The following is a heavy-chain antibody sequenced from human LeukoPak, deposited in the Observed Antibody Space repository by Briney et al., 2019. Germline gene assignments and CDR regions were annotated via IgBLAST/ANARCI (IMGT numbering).Heavy chain of an antibody. CDR2: IYTSGST. CDR3: ARDPHCTNGVCYTYYYYGMDV. D-gene: IGHD2-8*01. Sequence: SETLSLTCTVSGGSISSYYWSWIRQPAGKGLEWIGRIYTSGSTNYNPSLKSRVTMSVDTSKNQFSLKLSSVTAADTAVYYCARDPHCTNGVCYTYYYYGMDVWGQGTTVTVSS. CDR1: GGSISSYY. J-gene: IGHJ6*02. V-gene: IGHV4-4*07.